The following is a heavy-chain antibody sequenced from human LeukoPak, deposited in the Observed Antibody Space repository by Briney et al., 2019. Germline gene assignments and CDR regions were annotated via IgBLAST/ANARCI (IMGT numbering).Heavy chain of an antibody. CDR1: GFTFSSYS. CDR3: ARDPTPYYYYYMDV. V-gene: IGHV3-21*01. Sequence: PGGSLRLSCAASGFTFSSYSMNWVRQAPGKGLEWVSSISSSSSYIYYADSVKGRFTISRDNAKNSLYLQMNSLRAEDTAVYYCARDPTPYYYYYMDVWGKGTTVTVSS. J-gene: IGHJ6*03. CDR2: ISSSSSYI.